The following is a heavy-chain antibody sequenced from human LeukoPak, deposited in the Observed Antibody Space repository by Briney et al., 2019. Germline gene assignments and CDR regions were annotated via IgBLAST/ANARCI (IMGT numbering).Heavy chain of an antibody. CDR2: ISSGSTTI. CDR1: GFTFSTYS. J-gene: IGHJ4*02. CDR3: ARDRRWFDY. V-gene: IGHV3-48*02. Sequence: GGSLRLSCAASGFTFSTYSMNWVRQAPGKGLEWVSSISSGSTTIYSADSVKGRFTISRDNAKNSLYLQMNSLRDEDTAVYYCARDRRWFDYWGQGTLVTVSS. D-gene: IGHD5-24*01.